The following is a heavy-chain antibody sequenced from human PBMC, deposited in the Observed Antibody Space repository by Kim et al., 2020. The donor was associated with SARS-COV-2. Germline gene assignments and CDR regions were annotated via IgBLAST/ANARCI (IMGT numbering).Heavy chain of an antibody. Sequence: GGSLRLSCAASGFTFSAYAMNWVRQTPGKGLEWVSSMTGDTTSTYHAGSVRGRFTISRDNSKNTVYLQMYSLRAEDTAIYYCAKASLGSCASTRCYPFDYWGQGALVIVSS. CDR3: AKASLGSCASTRCYPFDY. CDR2: MTGDTTST. J-gene: IGHJ4*02. CDR1: GFTFSAYA. D-gene: IGHD2-2*01. V-gene: IGHV3-23*01.